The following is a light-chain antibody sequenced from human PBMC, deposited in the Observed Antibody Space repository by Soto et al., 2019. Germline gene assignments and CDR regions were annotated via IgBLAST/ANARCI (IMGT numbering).Light chain of an antibody. CDR1: QTVSGSY. CDR2: GTT. J-gene: IGKJ4*01. CDR3: QLYGSSPPT. Sequence: EIVLTQSPGTVSLSPGETASLSCRASQTVSGSYLAWYQQKPGQAPRLLIYGTTSRAAGVPDRFSGGGSGTAFTLTISGLELEDFALYNCQLYGSSPPTFGGGTRVEIK. V-gene: IGKV3-20*01.